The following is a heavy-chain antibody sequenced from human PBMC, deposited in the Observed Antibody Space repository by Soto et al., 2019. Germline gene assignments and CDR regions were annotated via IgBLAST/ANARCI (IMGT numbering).Heavy chain of an antibody. J-gene: IGHJ4*02. D-gene: IGHD2-8*02. CDR2: INHSGST. CDR1: GGSFSGYY. CDR3: ARDKITGLFDY. Sequence: SETLSLTCAVYGGSFSGYYWTWIRQPPGTGLEWIGEINHSGSTNYNPSPKSRVTISVDTSKNQISLKLTSVTAADTAVYYCARDKITGLFDYWGQGTLVTVSS. V-gene: IGHV4-34*01.